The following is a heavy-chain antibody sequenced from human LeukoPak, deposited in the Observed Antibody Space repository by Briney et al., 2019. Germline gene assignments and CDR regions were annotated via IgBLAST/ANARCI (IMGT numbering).Heavy chain of an antibody. V-gene: IGHV4-31*03. Sequence: PSQTLSLTCTVSGGSISSGGYYWSWIRQHPGKGLEWIGYIYYSGSTYHNPSLKSRVTISVDTSKNQFSLKLSSVTAADTAVYYCARVVPAADNWFDPWGQGTLVTVSS. CDR3: ARVVPAADNWFDP. CDR2: IYYSGST. D-gene: IGHD2-2*01. J-gene: IGHJ5*02. CDR1: GGSISSGGYY.